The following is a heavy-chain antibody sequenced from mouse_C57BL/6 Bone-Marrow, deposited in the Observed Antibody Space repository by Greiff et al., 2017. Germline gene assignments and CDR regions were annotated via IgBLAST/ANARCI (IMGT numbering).Heavy chain of an antibody. Sequence: VQLQQSGAELARPGASVKMSCKASGYTFTSYTMHWVKQRPGQGLEWIGYINPSSGYTKYNQKFKDKATLTADKSSSTAYMQLSSLTSEDSAVYYCAIYDGYYYYAMDYWGQGTSVTVSS. CDR2: INPSSGYT. D-gene: IGHD2-3*01. V-gene: IGHV1-4*01. CDR1: GYTFTSYT. J-gene: IGHJ4*01. CDR3: AIYDGYYYYAMDY.